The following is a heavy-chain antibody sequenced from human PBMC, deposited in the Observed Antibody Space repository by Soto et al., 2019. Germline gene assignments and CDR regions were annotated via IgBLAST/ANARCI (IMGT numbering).Heavy chain of an antibody. D-gene: IGHD2-15*01. CDR2: IYNSGST. Sequence: QVQLQESGPGLVKPSETLSLTCTVSGGSISSYYWSWVRQPPGKGLEWIGYIYNSGSTYNPSLKSRVTISVDMSKNQFSLKLSSVTAADTAVYFCARLCLGYCSRGWVAWGQGTLVTVSS. J-gene: IGHJ5*02. CDR3: ARLCLGYCSRGWVA. CDR1: GGSISSYY. V-gene: IGHV4-59*01.